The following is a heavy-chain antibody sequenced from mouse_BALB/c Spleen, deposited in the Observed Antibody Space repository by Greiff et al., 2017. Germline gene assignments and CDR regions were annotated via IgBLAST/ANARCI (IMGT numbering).Heavy chain of an antibody. Sequence: QVQLKQSGAELVRPGSSVKISCKASGYAFSSYWMNWVKQRPGQGLEWIGQIYPGDGDTNYNGKFKGKATLTADKSSSTAYMQLSSLTSEDSAVYFCARLYYDYDGGFAYWGQGTLVTVSA. J-gene: IGHJ3*01. D-gene: IGHD2-4*01. V-gene: IGHV1-80*01. CDR3: ARLYYDYDGGFAY. CDR1: GYAFSSYW. CDR2: IYPGDGDT.